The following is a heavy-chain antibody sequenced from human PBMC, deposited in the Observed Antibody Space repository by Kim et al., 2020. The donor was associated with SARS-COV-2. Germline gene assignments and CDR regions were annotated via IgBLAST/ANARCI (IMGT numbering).Heavy chain of an antibody. CDR2: IYYSGST. CDR1: GGTMSSSSYY. D-gene: IGHD5-18*01. CDR3: ARIRGYSYGYLDY. V-gene: IGHV4-39*01. Sequence: SETLSLTCNVSGGTMSSSSYYWGWIRQPPGEGLEWIGSIYYSGSTHYNPSFKSRVTMSVDTSKNQFSLKVSSVTAADTAVYYCARIRGYSYGYLDYWGQVALATVSS. J-gene: IGHJ4*02.